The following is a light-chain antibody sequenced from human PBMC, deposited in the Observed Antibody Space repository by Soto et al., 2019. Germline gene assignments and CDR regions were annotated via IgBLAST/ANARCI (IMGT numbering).Light chain of an antibody. CDR3: QHYGDSPRT. J-gene: IGKJ1*01. V-gene: IGKV3-20*01. CDR2: GAS. CDR1: QSVSSYY. Sequence: EIVLTQSPGTLSLSPGERATLSCRASQSVSSYYLAWYQHRPGQAPRLLIYGASSRATGIPDRFSGSGSGTDFTLTISRLEPEDFAVYYCQHYGDSPRTFGQGTKVEIK.